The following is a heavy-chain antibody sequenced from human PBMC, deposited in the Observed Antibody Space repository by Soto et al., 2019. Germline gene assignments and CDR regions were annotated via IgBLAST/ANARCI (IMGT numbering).Heavy chain of an antibody. Sequence: PSETLSLTCSVSGGSISNSSYLWGWVRQPPGKGLQWIGSVSHIGSTNYNPSLKSRLTISVGTSKTQSSLRLDSVTAADTAVYYCSRIAVSGPRTGFDYWGQGILVT. J-gene: IGHJ4*02. CDR2: VSHIGST. CDR3: SRIAVSGPRTGFDY. CDR1: GGSISNSSYL. D-gene: IGHD6-19*01. V-gene: IGHV4-39*01.